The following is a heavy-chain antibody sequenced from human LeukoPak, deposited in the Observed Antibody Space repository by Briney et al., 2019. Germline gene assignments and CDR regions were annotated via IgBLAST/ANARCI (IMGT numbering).Heavy chain of an antibody. V-gene: IGHV3-15*01. CDR1: GFPFINAW. CDR3: TTTYYDISTGYSRDDC. Sequence: PWGSLRLSCAASGFPFINAWMNWVRQAPGKGLEWVGRIKSKADSGTTDYAAPVKGRLTISRDDSKNTVYLQMDSLKTEDTAVYYCTTTYYDISTGYSRDDCWGQGTLVTVSS. J-gene: IGHJ4*02. CDR2: IKSKADSGTT. D-gene: IGHD3-9*01.